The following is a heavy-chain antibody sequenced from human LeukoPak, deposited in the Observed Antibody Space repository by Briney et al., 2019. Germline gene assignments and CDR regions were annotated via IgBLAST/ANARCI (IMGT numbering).Heavy chain of an antibody. V-gene: IGHV1-46*03. CDR3: ARDQHYATDY. D-gene: IGHD2-2*01. CDR1: GYMFTSYN. Sequence: GASVKVSCKASGYMFTSYNMQWVRQAPGQGLGWMGMVSSSGANTKYAQKFRGRVTMTSDTSTSTVYMELSSLISDDTVVYYCARDQHYATDYWGQGTLVTVCS. CDR2: VSSSGANT. J-gene: IGHJ4*02.